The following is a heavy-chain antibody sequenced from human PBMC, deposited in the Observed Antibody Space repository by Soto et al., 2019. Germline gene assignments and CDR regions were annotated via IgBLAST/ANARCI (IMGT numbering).Heavy chain of an antibody. D-gene: IGHD6-6*01. J-gene: IGHJ6*02. CDR1: GGSISSGGYY. CDR2: IYYSGST. CDR3: ASDRASMYSSSTYGMDV. V-gene: IGHV4-31*03. Sequence: PSETLSLTCTVSGGSISSGGYYWSWIRQHPGKGLEWIGYIYYSGSTYYNPSLKSRVTISVDTSKNQFSLKLSSVTAADTAVYYCASDRASMYSSSTYGMDVWGQGTTVTVSS.